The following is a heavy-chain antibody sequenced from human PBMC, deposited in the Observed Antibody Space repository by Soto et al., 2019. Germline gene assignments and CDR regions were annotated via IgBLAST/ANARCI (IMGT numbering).Heavy chain of an antibody. CDR1: GFTFSSYG. CDR3: AKASITMIVVHNLFDP. Sequence: QVQLVESGGGVVQPGRSLRLSCAASGFTFSSYGMHWVRQAPGKGLEWVAVISYDGSNKYYADSVKGRFTISRDNSKNTLYLQMNSLRAEDTAVYYCAKASITMIVVHNLFDPWGQGTLVTVSS. D-gene: IGHD3-22*01. J-gene: IGHJ5*02. CDR2: ISYDGSNK. V-gene: IGHV3-30*18.